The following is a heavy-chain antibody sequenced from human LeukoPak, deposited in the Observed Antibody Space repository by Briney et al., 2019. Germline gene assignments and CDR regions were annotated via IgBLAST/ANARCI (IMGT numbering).Heavy chain of an antibody. Sequence: ASVKVSCKAYGYTFSDYYMHWVRQAPGQGLEWMGWINPKSGGANFAEKFQGRVTMTRDTSIRTVYMELSRVTYDDTAVYYYARGVGTSWFDPWGQGTLVTVSS. J-gene: IGHJ5*02. D-gene: IGHD2-2*01. CDR1: GYTFSDYY. CDR2: INPKSGGA. V-gene: IGHV1-2*02. CDR3: ARGVGTSWFDP.